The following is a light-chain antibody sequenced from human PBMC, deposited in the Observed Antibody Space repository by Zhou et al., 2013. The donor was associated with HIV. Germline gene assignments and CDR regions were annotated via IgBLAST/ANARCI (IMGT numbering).Light chain of an antibody. V-gene: IGKV3-15*01. CDR1: QSVANN. CDR2: GAS. Sequence: EIVMTQSPATLSVSPGDRATLSCRASQSVANNLAWYQQKPGQAPRLLIYGASTRAAGIPARFRGSGSGTEFTLTISSLQSEDFAVYYCQQYNNWPPLTFGGGTKVEIK. CDR3: QQYNNWPPLT. J-gene: IGKJ4*01.